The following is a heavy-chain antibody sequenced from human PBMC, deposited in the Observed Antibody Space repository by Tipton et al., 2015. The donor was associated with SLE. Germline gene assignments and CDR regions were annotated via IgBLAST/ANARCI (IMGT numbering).Heavy chain of an antibody. J-gene: IGHJ5*02. CDR2: ISSDGSID. CDR1: GFTFSSYE. V-gene: IGHV3-30-3*01. D-gene: IGHD3-10*01. CDR3: SRVDDDSIPPGDLLWFGNLDP. Sequence: RSLRLSCAASGFTFSSYEMNWVRQAPGKGLEWVAVISSDGSIDYYADSVKGRFTISRDNSKNTLYLQMNSLRVEDTAVYYCSRVDDDSIPPGDLLWFGNLDPWGQGTLVTVSS.